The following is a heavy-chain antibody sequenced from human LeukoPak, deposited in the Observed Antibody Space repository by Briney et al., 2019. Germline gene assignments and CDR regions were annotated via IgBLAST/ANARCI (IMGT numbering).Heavy chain of an antibody. Sequence: GASVKVSCKASGYTFTGYYMHWVRRAPGQGHEWMGWINPNSGGTNYAQKFQGRVTMTRDTSISTAYMELSRLRSDDTAVYYCARDRYCSSTSCFRFDYWGQGTLITVSS. J-gene: IGHJ4*02. CDR1: GYTFTGYY. CDR3: ARDRYCSSTSCFRFDY. V-gene: IGHV1-2*02. D-gene: IGHD2-2*01. CDR2: INPNSGGT.